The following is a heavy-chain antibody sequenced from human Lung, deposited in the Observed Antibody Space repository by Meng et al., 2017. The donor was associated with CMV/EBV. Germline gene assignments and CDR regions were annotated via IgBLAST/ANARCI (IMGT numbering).Heavy chain of an antibody. CDR1: GFTFSAYA. CDR2: ISTTSSYI. V-gene: IGHV3-21*06. J-gene: IGHJ6*02. CDR3: ARSWDGMDV. Sequence: GGSLRLSCAASGFTFSAYAMNWVRQAPGKGLEWVSSISTTSSYIYYADSVKGRLTISRDNAKNSLYLQMNSLRAEDTAVYYCARSWDGMDVGGQGTTVTVSS.